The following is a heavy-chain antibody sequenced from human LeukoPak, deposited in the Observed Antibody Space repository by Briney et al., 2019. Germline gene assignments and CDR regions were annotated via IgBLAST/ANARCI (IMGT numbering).Heavy chain of an antibody. Sequence: PSETLSLTCTVSGGSFSGFYWSWIRQPPGKGLEWIGDINHSGSTNYNPSLKSRVTISVDTSKNQFSLKLTSVTAADTAVYYCARQMNYYDSSGYYYRKPFDYWGQGTLVTVSP. D-gene: IGHD3-22*01. CDR3: ARQMNYYDSSGYYYRKPFDY. CDR1: GGSFSGFY. J-gene: IGHJ4*02. V-gene: IGHV4-34*01. CDR2: INHSGST.